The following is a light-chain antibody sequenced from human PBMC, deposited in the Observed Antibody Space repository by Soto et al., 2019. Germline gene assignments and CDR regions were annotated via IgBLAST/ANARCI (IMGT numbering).Light chain of an antibody. J-gene: IGKJ1*01. CDR2: TTS. V-gene: IGKV3-20*01. CDR3: QQDENLPWT. CDR1: QSVSNNF. Sequence: EIVLTQSPGTLSLSPGERATLSCRASQSVSNNFLAWYQHKPGQAPRLVIYTTSYRATGIPDRFSGSGSGTDFTLTISSLEPEDFAVYYCQQDENLPWTFGPGTKVEIK.